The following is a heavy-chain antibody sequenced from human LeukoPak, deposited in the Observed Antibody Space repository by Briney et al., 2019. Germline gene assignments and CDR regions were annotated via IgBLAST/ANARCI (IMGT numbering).Heavy chain of an antibody. CDR1: GFTFSSYV. CDR2: INPSGGST. D-gene: IGHD6-19*01. CDR3: AREGNHPAGYSSGWYLG. V-gene: IGHV1-46*01. J-gene: IGHJ4*02. Sequence: GGSLRLSCAASGFTFSSYVMHWVRQAPGQGLEWMGIINPSGGSTSYAQKFQGRVTMTRDMSTSTVYMELSSLRSEDTAVYYCAREGNHPAGYSSGWYLGWGQGTLVTVSS.